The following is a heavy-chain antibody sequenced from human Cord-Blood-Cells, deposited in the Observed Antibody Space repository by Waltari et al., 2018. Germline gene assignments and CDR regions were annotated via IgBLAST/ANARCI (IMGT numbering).Heavy chain of an antibody. V-gene: IGHV3-30*02. D-gene: IGHD7-27*01. Sequence: QVQLVESGGGVVQPGGSLRLSCAASGFTFRSYGMPWVRQAPGKGLEWVAFIRYDGSNKYYADSVKGRFTISRDNSKNTLYLQMNSLRAEDTAVYYCAKAETGGFDAFDIWGQGTMVTVSS. J-gene: IGHJ3*02. CDR1: GFTFRSYG. CDR2: IRYDGSNK. CDR3: AKAETGGFDAFDI.